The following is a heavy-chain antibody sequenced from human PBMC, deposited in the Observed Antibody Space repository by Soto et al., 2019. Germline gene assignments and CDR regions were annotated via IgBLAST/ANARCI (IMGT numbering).Heavy chain of an antibody. V-gene: IGHV4-39*01. CDR1: SGSISTSKC. D-gene: IGHD6-6*01. Sequence: PSXTLDLTCAVSSGSISTSKCLSWLRQPPGKGLEWIGSIYYSGSTYYNPSLKSRVTISVDTSKNQFSLKLSSVTAADTAVYYCAKEQLVRGIHWGQGTLVTVSS. J-gene: IGHJ4*02. CDR3: AKEQLVRGIH. CDR2: IYYSGST.